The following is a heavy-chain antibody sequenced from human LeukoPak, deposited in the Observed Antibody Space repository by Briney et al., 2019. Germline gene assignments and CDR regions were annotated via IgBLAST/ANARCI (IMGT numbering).Heavy chain of an antibody. CDR2: IKSKSDGGTS. D-gene: IGHD3-10*01. CDR1: GFTFSKAW. Sequence: PGGSLRLSCTASGFTFSKAWLTWVRQAPGKGLEWVGRIKSKSDGGTSDYAAPVKGRFTISRDDSKNTLYLQMNSLMTEDTAVYYCTTDLRASPRATADPLVDYWGQGTLVTVSA. CDR3: TTDLRASPRATADPLVDY. V-gene: IGHV3-15*01. J-gene: IGHJ4*02.